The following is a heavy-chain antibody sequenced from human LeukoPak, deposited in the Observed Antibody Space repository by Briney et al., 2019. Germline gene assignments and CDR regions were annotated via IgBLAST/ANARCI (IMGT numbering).Heavy chain of an antibody. Sequence: GGSLRLSCAASGFTFNNYGMHWVRQAPGKGLEWVAFIRDDGGDKFYADSVKDRFTISRDSSKNTLYLQMNSLRAEDTALYYCARIYCSSTSCYSDYWGQGTLVTVSS. D-gene: IGHD2-2*01. V-gene: IGHV3-30*02. CDR3: ARIYCSSTSCYSDY. CDR2: IRDDGGDK. CDR1: GFTFNNYG. J-gene: IGHJ4*02.